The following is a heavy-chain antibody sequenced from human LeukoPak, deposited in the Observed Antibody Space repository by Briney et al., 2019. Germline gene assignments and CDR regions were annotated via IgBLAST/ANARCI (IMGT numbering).Heavy chain of an antibody. CDR1: GDSVSSNSAA. J-gene: IGHJ6*03. CDR2: TYYRSKWYN. CDR3: ARGLGNYDSSGVYYYYYMDV. V-gene: IGHV6-1*01. Sequence: SQTLSLTCAISGDSVSSNSAAWNWIRQSPSRGLEWLGRTYYRSKWYNDYAVSVKSRITINPDTSKNQFSLQLNSVTPEDTAVYYCARGLGNYDSSGVYYYYYMDVWGKGTTVTVSS. D-gene: IGHD3-22*01.